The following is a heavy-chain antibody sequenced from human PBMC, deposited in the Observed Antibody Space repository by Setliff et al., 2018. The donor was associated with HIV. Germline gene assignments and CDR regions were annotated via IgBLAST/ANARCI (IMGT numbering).Heavy chain of an antibody. V-gene: IGHV4-61*09. D-gene: IGHD3-10*01. CDR3: ARESYFYYFDY. J-gene: IGHJ4*02. CDR2: IYPSGST. Sequence: PSETLSLTCTVSGGSISSGGYYWSWIRQPAGKGLEWVGHIYPSGSTDYNPSLKSRVTISVDTSKNQLSLKLSSVTAADAAVYYCARESYFYYFDYWGQGTLVTVSS. CDR1: GGSISSGGYY.